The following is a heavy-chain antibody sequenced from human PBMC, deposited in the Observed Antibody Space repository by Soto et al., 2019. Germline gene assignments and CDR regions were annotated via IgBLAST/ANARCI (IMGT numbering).Heavy chain of an antibody. V-gene: IGHV3-64*01. CDR3: ARVGLTIFPV. Sequence: GGSLRLSCAASGFTFSSYAMHWVRQAPGKGLEYVSAISSNGGSTYYANSVKGRFTISRDNSKNTLYLQMGSLRAEDMAVYYCARVGLTIFPVWGQGSTVPVSS. D-gene: IGHD3-9*01. CDR2: ISSNGGST. J-gene: IGHJ6*02. CDR1: GFTFSSYA.